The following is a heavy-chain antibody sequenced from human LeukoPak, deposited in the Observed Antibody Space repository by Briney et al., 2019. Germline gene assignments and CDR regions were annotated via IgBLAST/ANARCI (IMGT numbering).Heavy chain of an antibody. V-gene: IGHV5-51*01. J-gene: IGHJ6*03. CDR1: GYCFTSYW. Sequence: GESLKISCKGSGYCFTSYWIGWVRQMPGKGLQWMGIIYPGDSDTRYSPSFQGQVTISVDKSISTAYLQWSSLKASDTAMYNCARHVVYYYYYMDVWGKGTTVTISS. CDR2: IYPGDSDT. D-gene: IGHD2-21*01. CDR3: ARHVVYYYYYMDV.